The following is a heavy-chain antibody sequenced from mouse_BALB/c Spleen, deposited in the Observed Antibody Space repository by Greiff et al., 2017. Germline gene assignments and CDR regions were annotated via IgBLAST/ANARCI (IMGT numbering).Heavy chain of an antibody. CDR2: INPGSGGT. D-gene: IGHD1-1*01. V-gene: IGHV1-54*01. CDR3: ARSHGSSYGFAY. J-gene: IGHJ3*01. CDR1: GYAFTNYL. Sequence: QVQLQQSGAELVRPGTSVKVSCKASGYAFTNYLIEWVKQRPGQGLEWIGVINPGSGGTNYNEKFKGKATLTADKSSSTAYMQLSSLTSDDSAVYFCARSHGSSYGFAYWGQGTLVTVSA.